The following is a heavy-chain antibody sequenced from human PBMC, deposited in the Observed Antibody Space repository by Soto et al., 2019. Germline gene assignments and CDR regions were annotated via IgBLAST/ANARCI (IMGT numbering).Heavy chain of an antibody. D-gene: IGHD6-6*01. CDR1: GGSFSDYY. Sequence: QVQLQQWGAGLLKPSETLSLTCAVYGGSFSDYYWSWIRQPPGKGLEWIGEINHSGSTHYNPSLKSRVTISVDTSKNQFSLKLSSVTAADTAVYYCARDRGSSSWFDPWGQGTLVTVSS. J-gene: IGHJ5*02. CDR2: INHSGST. V-gene: IGHV4-34*01. CDR3: ARDRGSSSWFDP.